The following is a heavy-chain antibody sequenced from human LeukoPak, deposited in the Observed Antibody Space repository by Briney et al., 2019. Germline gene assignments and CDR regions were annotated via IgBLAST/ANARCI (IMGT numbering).Heavy chain of an antibody. J-gene: IGHJ6*03. CDR2: INPNSGGT. D-gene: IGHD1-1*01. CDR1: GYTFTGYY. Sequence: ASVKVSCKASGYTFTGYYLHWVRQAPGQGLEWMGWINPNSGGTNYAQKFQGRVTMTRDTSISTAYMELSRLRSDDTAVYYCARLEKKSYYYMDVWGKGTTVTVSS. CDR3: ARLEKKSYYYMDV. V-gene: IGHV1-2*02.